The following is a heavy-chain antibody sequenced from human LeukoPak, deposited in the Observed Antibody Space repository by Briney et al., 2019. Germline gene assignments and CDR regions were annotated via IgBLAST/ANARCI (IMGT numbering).Heavy chain of an antibody. CDR3: ANFMDTALWY. V-gene: IGHV3-30*02. CDR1: GFTFSSYG. J-gene: IGHJ4*02. D-gene: IGHD5-18*01. Sequence: GGPLRLSCAASGFTFSSYGMHWVRQAPGKGLEWVAFIRYDGSNKYYADSVKGRFTISRDNSKNTLYLQMNSLRAEDTAVYYCANFMDTALWYWGQGTLVSVSS. CDR2: IRYDGSNK.